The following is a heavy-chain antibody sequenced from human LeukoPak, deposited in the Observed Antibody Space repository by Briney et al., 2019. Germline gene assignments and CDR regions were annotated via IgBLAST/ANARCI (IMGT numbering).Heavy chain of an antibody. V-gene: IGHV1-2*02. CDR3: ATRGGYYGNTGSYPPFDY. CDR1: GYTLIGYY. D-gene: IGHD3-22*01. J-gene: IGHJ4*02. CDR2: INPNSGGT. Sequence: GASVKVSCKGSGYTLIGYYIFWLRQAPGQGLEWMGWINPNSGGTKYAQKPQGRVTLTRDTPLSTAYMELTRLRSDDTAVYYCATRGGYYGNTGSYPPFDYWGQGTLVTVSS.